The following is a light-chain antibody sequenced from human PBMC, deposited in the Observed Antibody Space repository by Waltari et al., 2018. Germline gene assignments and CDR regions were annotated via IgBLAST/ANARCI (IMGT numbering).Light chain of an antibody. CDR1: QSFTRY. V-gene: IGKV3-20*01. CDR3: QHYVRLPVT. CDR2: DAS. J-gene: IGKJ1*01. Sequence: EIVLTQSPGTLSFSPGERATLSCRASQSFTRYLAWYQHKPGQAPRLLIYDASTRAAGIADRFSGSGFGTDFTLTISRLEPEDSAVYYCQHYVRLPVTFGQGTKVEIK.